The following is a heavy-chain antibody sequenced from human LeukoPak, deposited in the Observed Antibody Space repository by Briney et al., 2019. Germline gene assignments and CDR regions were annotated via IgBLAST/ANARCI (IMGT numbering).Heavy chain of an antibody. CDR3: ARDSPRGYSYGFDY. CDR2: ISPYNGNT. V-gene: IGHV1-18*01. D-gene: IGHD5-18*01. J-gene: IGHJ4*02. Sequence: ASVKVSCKASGYTFTNLGITWVRQAPGQGLEWMGWISPYNGNTNFAQILQDRVTMTTDTSTSTAYMELRSLRSDDTAVYYCARDSPRGYSYGFDYWGQGTLVTVSS. CDR1: GYTFTNLG.